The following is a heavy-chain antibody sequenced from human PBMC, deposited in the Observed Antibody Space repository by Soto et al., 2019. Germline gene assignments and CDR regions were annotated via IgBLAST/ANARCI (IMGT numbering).Heavy chain of an antibody. J-gene: IGHJ6*03. D-gene: IGHD1-1*01. V-gene: IGHV6-1*01. CDR3: AXGSWDDVTGHYYMDV. CDR2: TYYRSKWYI. Sequence: PSQALSVTCDISGQWVSSNSAAWNWIRQTPSRGLEWLGRTYYRSKWYINYAVSVKSRITVNPDTSKNQFSLQLNSVTPEDTAVYYCAXGSWDDVTGHYYMDVWGKGTTVTVSS. CDR1: GQWVSSNSAA.